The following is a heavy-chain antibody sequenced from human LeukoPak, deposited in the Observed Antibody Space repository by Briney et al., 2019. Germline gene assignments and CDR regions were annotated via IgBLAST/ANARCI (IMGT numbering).Heavy chain of an antibody. D-gene: IGHD6-6*01. V-gene: IGHV3-30*03. J-gene: IGHJ4*02. Sequence: GGSLRLSCAASGFTFSSYGMHWVRQAPGKGLEWVAVISYDGSNKYYADSVKGRFTISRDNSKNTLYLQMNSLRAEDTAVYYCARGSFELVRFDYWGQGTLVTVSS. CDR2: ISYDGSNK. CDR1: GFTFSSYG. CDR3: ARGSFELVRFDY.